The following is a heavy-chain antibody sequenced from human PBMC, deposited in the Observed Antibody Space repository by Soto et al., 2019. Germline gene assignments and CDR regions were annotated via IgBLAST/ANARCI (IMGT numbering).Heavy chain of an antibody. V-gene: IGHV1-18*01. D-gene: IGHD2-2*01. CDR2: ISLYSDGT. J-gene: IGHJ5*02. Sequence: SVKVSCKTSGYTFCNYGITWVRQAPGQPLEWLGWISLYSDGTNYAQKFQGRVSMTTDTSTTTAYMELRSLGSDDTAVYYCARVVPGAEAWFGPWGQGTLVTVSS. CDR1: GYTFCNYG. CDR3: ARVVPGAEAWFGP.